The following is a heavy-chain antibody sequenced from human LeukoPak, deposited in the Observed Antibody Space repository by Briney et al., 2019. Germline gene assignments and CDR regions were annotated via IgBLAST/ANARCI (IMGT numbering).Heavy chain of an antibody. J-gene: IGHJ4*02. V-gene: IGHV3-64D*09. D-gene: IGHD3-16*01. CDR3: AKAVQVLGGY. CDR1: GFPFSSYA. Sequence: SGGSLRLSCSASGFPFSSYAMHRVRQAPGKGLEYVSAISDSGGSTYYADSVKGRFTISRDNSKNTLYLQMNSLRAEDTAIYYCAKAVQVLGGYWGQGTLVTVSS. CDR2: ISDSGGST.